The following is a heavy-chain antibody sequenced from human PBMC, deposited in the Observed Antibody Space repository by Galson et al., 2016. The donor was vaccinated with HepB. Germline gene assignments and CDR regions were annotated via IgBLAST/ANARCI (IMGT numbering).Heavy chain of an antibody. J-gene: IGHJ4*02. CDR2: ISKDGTRT. V-gene: IGHV3-74*01. CDR1: GFPLSSYW. D-gene: IGHD4-17*01. CDR3: AREEATVTTATDQ. Sequence: SLRLSCAASGFPLSSYWMQWVRHTPGKGLVWVSRISKDGTRTGYADSVKGRFTVFRDNAKNTVYLQMNSLRVEDTAVYYCAREEATVTTATDQWGQGTLVTVSS.